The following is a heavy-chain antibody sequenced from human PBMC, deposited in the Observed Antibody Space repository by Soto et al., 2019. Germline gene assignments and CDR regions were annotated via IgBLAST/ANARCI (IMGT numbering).Heavy chain of an antibody. CDR1: GYTLTELS. J-gene: IGHJ3*02. CDR3: ATPDSSGYDAFDI. V-gene: IGHV1-24*01. Sequence: RASVKVSCKVSGYTLTELSMHWVRQAPGKGLEWMGGFDPEDGETIYAQKFQGRVTMTEDTSTDTAYMELSSLRSEDTAVYYCATPDSSGYDAFDIWGQGTMVTVSS. CDR2: FDPEDGET. D-gene: IGHD3-22*01.